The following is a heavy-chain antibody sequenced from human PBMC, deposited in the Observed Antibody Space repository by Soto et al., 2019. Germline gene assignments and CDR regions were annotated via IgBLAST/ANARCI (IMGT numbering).Heavy chain of an antibody. CDR2: ISYTGDT. D-gene: IGHD1-26*01. V-gene: IGHV4-61*01. J-gene: IGHJ5*02. Sequence: SETLSLTCSVSGDSVSSDIYFWTWIRQPPGKGLEWIAYISYTGDTNYNPSLKSRVTISVDTSRNQFSLTLTSVTAADTAVYFCARLVVGATVDLWGQGALITVSS. CDR1: GDSVSSDIYF. CDR3: ARLVVGATVDL.